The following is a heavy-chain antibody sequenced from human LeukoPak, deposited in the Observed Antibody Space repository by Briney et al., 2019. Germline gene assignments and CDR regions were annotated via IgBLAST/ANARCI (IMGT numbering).Heavy chain of an antibody. V-gene: IGHV3-7*01. J-gene: IGHJ4*02. D-gene: IGHD2-21*02. Sequence: GGSLRLSCAASGFTLSSYWMSWVRQAPGKGLEWVANIKQDGSERYYVDSVKGRFTISRDNAKNSLYLQMNSLRAEDTAVYYCARRYCGGDCHSPYSDYWGQGTLVTVSS. CDR3: ARRYCGGDCHSPYSDY. CDR2: IKQDGSER. CDR1: GFTLSSYW.